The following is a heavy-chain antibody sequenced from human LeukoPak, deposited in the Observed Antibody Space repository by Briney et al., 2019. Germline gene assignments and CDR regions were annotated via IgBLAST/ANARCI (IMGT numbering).Heavy chain of an antibody. CDR2: ISGSGGST. CDR3: AKDPLGCNRPNWFDP. V-gene: IGHV3-23*01. J-gene: IGHJ5*02. CDR1: GFTFSSYA. Sequence: GGSLRLSCAASGFTFSSYAMSWVRQAPGKGLEWVSAISGSGGSTYYADSVKGRFTISRDNSKNTLYLQMNSLRAEDTAVYYCAKDPLGCNRPNWFDPWGQGTLVTVSS. D-gene: IGHD7-27*01.